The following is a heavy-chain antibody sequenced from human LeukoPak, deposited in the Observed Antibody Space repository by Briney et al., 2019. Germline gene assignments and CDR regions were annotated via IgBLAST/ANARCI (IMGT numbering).Heavy chain of an antibody. D-gene: IGHD6-19*01. V-gene: IGHV3-23*01. CDR3: AKGTGKTVAGTYFDY. Sequence: GGSLRLSCAASGFTFSSYAMSWVRQAPGKGLEWVSAISGSGGSTYYADSVKGRFTISRDNSKNTLYLQMNSLRAEDTAVYYCAKGTGKTVAGTYFDYWGQGTLVTVSS. J-gene: IGHJ4*02. CDR1: GFTFSSYA. CDR2: ISGSGGST.